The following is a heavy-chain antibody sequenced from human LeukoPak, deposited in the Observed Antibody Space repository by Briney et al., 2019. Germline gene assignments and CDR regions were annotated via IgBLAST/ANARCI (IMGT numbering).Heavy chain of an antibody. V-gene: IGHV1-3*03. CDR2: INPGNGDT. J-gene: IGHJ4*02. Sequence: ASVKVSCKASGGTFSSYAMHWVRQAPGQRPEWMGWINPGNGDTKYSQELQDRVTITRDTSATTAYMELSSLTSDDMAVYYCARDRGGSGDFDSWGQGTLVTVSS. CDR3: ARDRGGSGDFDS. D-gene: IGHD3-10*01. CDR1: GGTFSSYA.